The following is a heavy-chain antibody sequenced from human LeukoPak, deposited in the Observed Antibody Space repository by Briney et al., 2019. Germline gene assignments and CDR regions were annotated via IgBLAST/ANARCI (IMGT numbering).Heavy chain of an antibody. J-gene: IGHJ4*02. D-gene: IGHD3-22*01. V-gene: IGHV3-48*01. CDR3: ARGAYYYED. CDR2: ISSSSSTI. Sequence: GGSLRLSCPASGFTFSSHSMNWVRQAPGKGLEWVSYISSSSSTIYYADSVKGRFTISRDNDKNSLYLQMNSLRAEDTALYYCARGAYYYEDGGQGTLVTVSS. CDR1: GFTFSSHS.